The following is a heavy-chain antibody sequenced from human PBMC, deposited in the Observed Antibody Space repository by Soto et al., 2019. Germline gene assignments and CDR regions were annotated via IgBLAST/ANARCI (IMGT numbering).Heavy chain of an antibody. J-gene: IGHJ6*03. D-gene: IGHD1-7*01. CDR3: ARNQKKPTTSYYYFYYYMDV. CDR1: GFTVSDYY. V-gene: IGHV3-11*01. Sequence: QVQLVGSGGSLVKPGGSLRLSCAASGFTVSDYYMSWIRQAPGKGLEWVSYISNSGSTTYYADSLKGRFTISRDNAKNSLSLQMNSLRAEDSAVYFCARNQKKPTTSYYYFYYYMDVWGKGTTVTVSS. CDR2: ISNSGSTT.